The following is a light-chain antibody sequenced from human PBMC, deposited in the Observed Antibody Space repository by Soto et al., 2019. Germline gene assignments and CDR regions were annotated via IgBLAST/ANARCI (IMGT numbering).Light chain of an antibody. Sequence: DIVMTQSPLSLPVTPGEPASISCRSSQSLLHSNGYNYLDWYLQKPGQSPQLLIYFGPNRASGVPDRFSGSGSGTDFTLTISRVEAEDVGIYYCMQALQTPWTFGQGTKVKI. CDR2: FGP. V-gene: IGKV2-28*01. J-gene: IGKJ1*01. CDR3: MQALQTPWT. CDR1: QSLLHSNGYNY.